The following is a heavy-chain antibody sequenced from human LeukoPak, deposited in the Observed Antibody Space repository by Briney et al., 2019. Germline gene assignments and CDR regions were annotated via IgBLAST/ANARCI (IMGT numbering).Heavy chain of an antibody. CDR1: GYTFTSYY. J-gene: IGHJ6*03. CDR2: MNLSGGRT. CDR3: ARDPVYNDYYYYYTDV. Sequence: GSSVTVSCKSSGYTFTSYYMHWVRQAPGQGLEWVGIMNLSGGRTSYAKKFQGRLTMTRVMSTSTVYLVLISLRSEDAAVFYCARDPVYNDYYYYYTDVWGKGTTVTVSS. V-gene: IGHV1-46*01. D-gene: IGHD1-14*01.